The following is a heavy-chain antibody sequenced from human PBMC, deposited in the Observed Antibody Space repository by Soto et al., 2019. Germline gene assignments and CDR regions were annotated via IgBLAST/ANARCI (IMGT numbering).Heavy chain of an antibody. V-gene: IGHV1-46*01. Sequence: ASVKVSCKASGYTFTSYYMHWVRQAPGQGLERMGIINPSGGSTSYAQKFQGRVTMTRDTSTSTVYMEQSSLRSEDTAVYYCARAITARFQRPYYYDSSGYPRQVDYWGQGTLVTVSS. J-gene: IGHJ4*02. CDR1: GYTFTSYY. CDR3: ARAITARFQRPYYYDSSGYPRQVDY. CDR2: INPSGGST. D-gene: IGHD3-22*01.